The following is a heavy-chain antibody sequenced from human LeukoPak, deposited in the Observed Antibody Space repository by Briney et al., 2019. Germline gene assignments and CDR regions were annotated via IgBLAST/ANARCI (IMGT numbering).Heavy chain of an antibody. CDR1: GDTVSSSITV. V-gene: IGHV6-1*01. CDR3: ARRRLIDSGWYYDSFEM. Sequence: SQTLSLTCAIPGDTVSSSITVWNWIRQSPSRGLEWLGRTYYRSKWYNDYAVSVKSRITISPDTSENQFSLQLNSVTPEDTAVYYCARRRLIDSGWYYDSFEMGAQGTMVTVSS. D-gene: IGHD6-19*01. J-gene: IGHJ3*02. CDR2: TYYRSKWYN.